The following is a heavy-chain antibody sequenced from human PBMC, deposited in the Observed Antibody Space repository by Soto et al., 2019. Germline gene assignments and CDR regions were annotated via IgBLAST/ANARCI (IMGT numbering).Heavy chain of an antibody. Sequence: EMQLVASGGGLVQPGGSLKLSCAASGFTISDSAMHWVRQASGKGLEWLGRIRSKANSGAPAYAASVKGTFTISRDDSKNTVYLQMNSLKTEDTAVYYCSRLVERFVMDVWGQGATVTVSS. CDR2: IRSKANSGAP. V-gene: IGHV3-73*02. J-gene: IGHJ6*02. CDR3: SRLVERFVMDV. D-gene: IGHD3-3*01. CDR1: GFTISDSA.